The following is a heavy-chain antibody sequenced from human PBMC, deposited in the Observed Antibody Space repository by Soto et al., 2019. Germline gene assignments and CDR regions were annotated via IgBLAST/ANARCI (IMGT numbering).Heavy chain of an antibody. V-gene: IGHV3-30-3*01. CDR3: ASTTVVTPNYYYYGMDV. J-gene: IGHJ6*02. CDR2: ISYDGSNK. Sequence: PGGSLRLSCAASGFTFSSYAMHWVRQAPGKGLEWVAVISYDGSNKYYADSVKGRFTISRDNSKNTLYLQMNSLRAEDTAVYYCASTTVVTPNYYYYGMDVWGQGTTVTVSS. CDR1: GFTFSSYA. D-gene: IGHD4-17*01.